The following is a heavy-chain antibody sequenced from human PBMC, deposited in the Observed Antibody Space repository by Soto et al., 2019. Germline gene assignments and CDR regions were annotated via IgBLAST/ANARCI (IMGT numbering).Heavy chain of an antibody. CDR3: ARDIDYDILTGYYQGMDV. CDR1: GFTFSSYA. V-gene: IGHV3-30-3*01. CDR2: ISYDGSNK. Sequence: LRLSCAASGFTFSSYAMHWVRQAPGKVLEWVAVISYDGSNKYYADSVKGRFTISRDNSKNTLYLQMNSLRAEDTAVYYCARDIDYDILTGYYQGMDVWGQGTTVTVSS. D-gene: IGHD3-9*01. J-gene: IGHJ6*02.